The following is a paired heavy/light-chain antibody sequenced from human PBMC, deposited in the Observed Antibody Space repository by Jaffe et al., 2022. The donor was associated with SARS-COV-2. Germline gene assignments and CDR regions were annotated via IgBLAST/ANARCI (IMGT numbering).Heavy chain of an antibody. CDR1: GESFSGYF. J-gene: IGHJ4*02. V-gene: IGHV4-34*01. D-gene: IGHD5-18*01. CDR3: ARTMQYSYGVFVVSGTIDY. Sequence: QVQLQQWGAGLLKPSETLSLSCAVYGESFSGYFWTWIRQPPGKGLEWIGQINHSGSTNYNPSLKSRVTMSVDTSKNQFSLRLSSVTAADTAVYYCARTMQYSYGVFVVSGTIDYWGQGALVTVSS. CDR2: INHSGST.
Light chain of an antibody. V-gene: IGKV1-17*01. CDR3: LQYNSYPLT. CDR1: QAIRND. CDR2: AAS. Sequence: DIQMSQSPSSLSASVGDRVTITCRASQAIRNDLGWYQQKPGKAPNRLIFAASSLQSGVPSRFSGSGSGTEFTLTISSLQPEDFATYYCLQYNSYPLTFGGGTKVEIK. J-gene: IGKJ4*01.